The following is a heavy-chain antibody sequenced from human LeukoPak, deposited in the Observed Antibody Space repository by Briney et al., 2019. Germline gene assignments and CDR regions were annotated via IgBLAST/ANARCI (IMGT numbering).Heavy chain of an antibody. Sequence: GGSLRLSCAAFGFTFSSYGMHWVRQAPGKGLEWVAYISYDGSNKYYADSVKGRFTISRDNSKNTLYLQMNSLRAEDTAVYYCAKDGYCTNGVCLDYWGQGTLVTVSS. CDR1: GFTFSSYG. D-gene: IGHD2-8*01. CDR3: AKDGYCTNGVCLDY. CDR2: ISYDGSNK. J-gene: IGHJ4*02. V-gene: IGHV3-30*18.